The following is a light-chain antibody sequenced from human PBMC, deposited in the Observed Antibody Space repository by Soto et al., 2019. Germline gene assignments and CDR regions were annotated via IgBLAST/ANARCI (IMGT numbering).Light chain of an antibody. CDR2: GVK. J-gene: IGLJ1*01. Sequence: SARTQPSPVSGCPGRSITVSGSGSGRDIGAYDYFSWYQQHPGKAPNRIIYGVKPRPSGVSYRFSASKSAFTASLTISGLQAEDESPYYCSYYTTSYFYGCGPGTKVTLL. V-gene: IGLV2-14*01. CDR1: GRDIGAYDY. CDR3: SYYTTSYFYG.